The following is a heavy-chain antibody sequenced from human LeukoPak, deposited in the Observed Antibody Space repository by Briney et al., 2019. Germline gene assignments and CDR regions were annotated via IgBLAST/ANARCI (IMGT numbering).Heavy chain of an antibody. Sequence: SQTLSLTCAISGDSVSSNSVTWNWIRQSPSRGLEWLGRTYYRSTWYNDYAVSVRGRITVNPDTSKNQFSLHLNSVTPEDTAVYYYARRLTQYDCFDPWGQGILVTVSS. D-gene: IGHD2-2*01. V-gene: IGHV6-1*01. CDR2: TYYRSTWYN. J-gene: IGHJ5*02. CDR3: ARRLTQYDCFDP. CDR1: GDSVSSNSVT.